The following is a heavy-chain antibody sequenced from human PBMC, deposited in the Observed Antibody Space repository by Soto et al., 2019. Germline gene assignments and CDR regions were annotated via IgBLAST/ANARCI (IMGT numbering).Heavy chain of an antibody. CDR3: ASVTFGGIVLAH. D-gene: IGHD3-16*01. CDR2: IYFNGNT. J-gene: IGHJ4*02. V-gene: IGHV4-59*01. Sequence: SETLSLTCTASAASFSTYYWTWIRQPPGKGLEWIGYIYFNGNTKYNPSLEGRLTISIDTSKKEFSLKLTSVTAADAAVYYCASVTFGGIVLAHWGQGTLVTVSS. CDR1: AASFSTYY.